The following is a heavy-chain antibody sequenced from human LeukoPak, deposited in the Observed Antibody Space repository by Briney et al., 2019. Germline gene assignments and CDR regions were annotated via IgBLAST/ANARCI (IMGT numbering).Heavy chain of an antibody. V-gene: IGHV4-59*11. J-gene: IGHJ4*02. CDR3: ARSIAARRFDY. Sequence: SETLSLTCTVSGGSISSHYWSWIRQPPGKGLEWIGYIHYSGSTNYNPSLKSRVTISVDTSKNQFSLKLSSVTAADTAVYYCARSIAARRFDYWGQGTLVTVSS. D-gene: IGHD6-6*01. CDR1: GGSISSHY. CDR2: IHYSGST.